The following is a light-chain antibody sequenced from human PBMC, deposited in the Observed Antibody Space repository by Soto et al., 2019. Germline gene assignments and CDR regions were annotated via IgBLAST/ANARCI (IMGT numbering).Light chain of an antibody. CDR1: QSVSSD. J-gene: IGKJ1*01. Sequence: EILMTQSPATLSVSPGERATLSCRASQSVSSDLAWYQQKPGQAPRLLIYGASTRATGIPARLSGSGSGTDFTLTIRRLEPEDFAVYYCQQYGSSPTFGQGTKVDIK. CDR3: QQYGSSPT. CDR2: GAS. V-gene: IGKV3-15*01.